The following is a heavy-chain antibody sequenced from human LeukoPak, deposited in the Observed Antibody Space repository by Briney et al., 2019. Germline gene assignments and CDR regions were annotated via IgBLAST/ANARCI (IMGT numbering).Heavy chain of an antibody. CDR2: IYYSGST. CDR1: GGSISSSSYY. V-gene: IGHV4-61*05. J-gene: IGHJ5*02. Sequence: SETLSLTCTVSGGSISSSSYYWGWIRQPPGKGLEWIGYIYYSGSTNYNPSLKSRVTISVDTSKNQFSLKLSSVTAADTAVYYCARRSRQYWFDPWGQGTLVTVSS. CDR3: ARRSRQYWFDP.